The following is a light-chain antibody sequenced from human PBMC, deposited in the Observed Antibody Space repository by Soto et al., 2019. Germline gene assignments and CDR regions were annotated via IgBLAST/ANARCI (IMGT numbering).Light chain of an antibody. Sequence: EIVMKQSPATLSVSPGERATLSCRASQSVSSNLAWYQQKPGKAPRLFIYGASTRATSIPTRFSGSGAGTDFTLTISRLQSEDFEVYYCQQYNNWPPWTFGQGTKVEIK. J-gene: IGKJ1*01. CDR3: QQYNNWPPWT. CDR1: QSVSSN. CDR2: GAS. V-gene: IGKV3-15*01.